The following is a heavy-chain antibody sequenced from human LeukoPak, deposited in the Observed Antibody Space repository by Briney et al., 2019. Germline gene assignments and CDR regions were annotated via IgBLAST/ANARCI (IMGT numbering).Heavy chain of an antibody. V-gene: IGHV3-23*01. CDR1: GFTFSSYA. Sequence: PGASLRLSCAASGFTFSSYAMSWVRQVPGKGLEWVSAISGSGGSTYYADSVKGRFTISRDNSKNTLYLQMNSLRAEDTAVYYCAKVRGGGEPSWVYYYYYGMDVWGQGTTVTVSS. CDR2: ISGSGGST. CDR3: AKVRGGGEPSWVYYYYYGMDV. J-gene: IGHJ6*02. D-gene: IGHD3-16*01.